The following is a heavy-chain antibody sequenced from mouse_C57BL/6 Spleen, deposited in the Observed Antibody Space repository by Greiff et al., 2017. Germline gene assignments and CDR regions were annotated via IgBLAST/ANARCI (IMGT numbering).Heavy chain of an antibody. J-gene: IGHJ4*01. CDR2: INPNNSGT. V-gene: IGHV1-18*01. CDR1: GYTFTDYN. CDR3: ARKGAMDY. Sequence: VQLKQSGPELVKPGASVKIPCKASGYTFTDYNMDWVKQSHGKSLEWIGDINPNNSGTIYNQKFKGKATLTVDKSSSTAYMELRSLTSEDTAVYYCARKGAMDYWGQGTSVTVSS.